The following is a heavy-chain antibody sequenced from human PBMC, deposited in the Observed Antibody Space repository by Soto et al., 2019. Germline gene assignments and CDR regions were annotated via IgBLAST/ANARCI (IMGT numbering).Heavy chain of an antibody. J-gene: IGHJ4*02. D-gene: IGHD5-12*01. Sequence: GGSLRLSCAASGFTFSSYGMHWVRQAPGKGLEWVAVISYDGSNKYYADSVKGRFTISRDNSKNTLYLQMNSLRAEDTAVYYCAKDRYSGYGVPGDYWGQGTLVTVSS. CDR1: GFTFSSYG. CDR2: ISYDGSNK. V-gene: IGHV3-30*18. CDR3: AKDRYSGYGVPGDY.